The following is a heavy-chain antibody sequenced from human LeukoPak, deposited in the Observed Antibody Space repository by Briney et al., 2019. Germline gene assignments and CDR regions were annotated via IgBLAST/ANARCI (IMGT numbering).Heavy chain of an antibody. Sequence: SETLSLTCSVSGGSISSSIYYWGWIRQPPGKGLEWIGSIYYSGSTYYNPSLKSRVTISVDTSKNQFSLKLRSVTAADTAVYYCARRLGGSGSYYYWGQGTLATVSS. CDR3: ARRLGGSGSYYY. CDR1: GGSISSSIYY. D-gene: IGHD3-10*01. CDR2: IYYSGST. J-gene: IGHJ4*02. V-gene: IGHV4-39*01.